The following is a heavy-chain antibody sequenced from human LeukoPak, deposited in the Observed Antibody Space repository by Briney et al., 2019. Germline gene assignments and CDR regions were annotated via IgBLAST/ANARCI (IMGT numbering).Heavy chain of an antibody. V-gene: IGHV5-51*01. CDR3: ARRLNGRSGYSYGQIDY. D-gene: IGHD5-18*01. CDR2: IYPGDSDT. J-gene: IGHJ4*02. Sequence: PGESLKISCKSSGYSFTSYWIGWVRQMPGKGLEWMGIIYPGDSDTRYSPSFQGQVTISADKSISTAYLQWSSLKASDTAMYYCARRLNGRSGYSYGQIDYWGQGTLVTVSS. CDR1: GYSFTSYW.